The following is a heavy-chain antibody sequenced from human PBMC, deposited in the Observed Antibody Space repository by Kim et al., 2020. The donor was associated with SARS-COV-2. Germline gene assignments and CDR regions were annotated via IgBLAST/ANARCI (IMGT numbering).Heavy chain of an antibody. CDR3: VKDRGTSWNYFDY. J-gene: IGHJ4*02. Sequence: GGSLRLSCAASAFTFSDYALHWVRQAPGKGLEWVAVISYDGSEKYYVDSVKGRFTISRDNSKNTVSLQMSSLRAEDTAMYYCVKDRGTSWNYFDYWGQGTLVTVSS. D-gene: IGHD2-2*01. V-gene: IGHV3-30*18. CDR1: AFTFSDYA. CDR2: ISYDGSEK.